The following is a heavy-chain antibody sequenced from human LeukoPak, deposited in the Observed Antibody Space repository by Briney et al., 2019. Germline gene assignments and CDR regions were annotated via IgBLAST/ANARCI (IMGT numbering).Heavy chain of an antibody. V-gene: IGHV1-8*01. CDR2: MSPTSGNT. D-gene: IGHD4-4*01. J-gene: IGHJ6*02. Sequence: GASVKVSCKASGYTFTSYDVNWVRQASGQGLEWMGWMSPTSGNTGYAQGFQGRVTMTEDTSTDTAYMELSSLRSEDTAVYYCATDSLSVTPYYYYYGMDVWGQGTTVTVSS. CDR3: ATDSLSVTPYYYYYGMDV. CDR1: GYTFTSYD.